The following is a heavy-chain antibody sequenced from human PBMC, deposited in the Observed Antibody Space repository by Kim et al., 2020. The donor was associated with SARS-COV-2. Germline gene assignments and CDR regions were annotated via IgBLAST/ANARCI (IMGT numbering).Heavy chain of an antibody. CDR3: ARGLQGMATIGSDY. V-gene: IGHV3-33*01. D-gene: IGHD5-12*01. J-gene: IGHJ4*02. Sequence: ADSVKGRFTIARDNSKSTLYLQMNSLRAEDTAVYYCARGLQGMATIGSDYWGQGTLVTVSS.